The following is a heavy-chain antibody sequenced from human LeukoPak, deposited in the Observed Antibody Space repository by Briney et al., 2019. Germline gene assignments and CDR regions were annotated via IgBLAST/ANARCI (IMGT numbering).Heavy chain of an antibody. CDR2: ISGSGGST. V-gene: IGHV3-23*01. D-gene: IGHD2-2*01. Sequence: PGGSLRLSCAASGFTFSSYAMSWVRQAAGKGLEWVSAISGSGGSTYYADSVKGRFTISRDNSKNTLYLQMNSLRAEDTAVYYCAKGHCSSTSCYGTGFDYWGQGTLVTVSS. CDR1: GFTFSSYA. J-gene: IGHJ4*02. CDR3: AKGHCSSTSCYGTGFDY.